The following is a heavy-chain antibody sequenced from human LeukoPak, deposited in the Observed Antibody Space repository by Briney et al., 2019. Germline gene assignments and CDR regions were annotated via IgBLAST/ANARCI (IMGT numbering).Heavy chain of an antibody. J-gene: IGHJ3*02. V-gene: IGHV3-21*01. CDR3: AKDYVLRFLEWPGGAFDI. CDR1: GFTFTGYS. CDR2: ISSSSSHI. D-gene: IGHD3-3*01. Sequence: GGSLRLSCVVSGFTFTGYSMNWVRQAPGKGLEWVSSISSSSSHIFYADSVKGRFTISRDNSKNTLYLQMNSLRAEDTAVYYCAKDYVLRFLEWPGGAFDIWGQGTMVTVSS.